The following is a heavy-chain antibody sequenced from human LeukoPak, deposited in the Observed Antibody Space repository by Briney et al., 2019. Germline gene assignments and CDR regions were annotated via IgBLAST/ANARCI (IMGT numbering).Heavy chain of an antibody. D-gene: IGHD3-16*02. CDR3: ATGVYDYVWGSYRSFDY. V-gene: IGHV1-24*01. Sequence: ASVKVSCKASGYTFTGYYMHWVRQAPGKGLEWMGGFDPEDGETIYAQKFQGRVTMTEDTSTDTAYMELSSLRSEDTAVYYCATGVYDYVWGSYRSFDYWGQGTLVTVSS. J-gene: IGHJ4*02. CDR1: GYTFTGYY. CDR2: FDPEDGET.